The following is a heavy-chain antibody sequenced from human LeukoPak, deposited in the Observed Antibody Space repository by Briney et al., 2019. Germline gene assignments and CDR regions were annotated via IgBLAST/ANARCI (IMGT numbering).Heavy chain of an antibody. V-gene: IGHV4-59*01. D-gene: IGHD3-10*01. Sequence: SETLSLTCTVSGGSISSYYWSWIRQPPGKGLEWIGYIYYSGSTNYNPSLKSRVTISVDTSKNQFSLKLSSVTAADTAVYYCARDHALWFGEFPLFYGMDVWGQGTTVTVSS. CDR3: ARDHALWFGEFPLFYGMDV. CDR2: IYYSGST. J-gene: IGHJ6*02. CDR1: GGSISSYY.